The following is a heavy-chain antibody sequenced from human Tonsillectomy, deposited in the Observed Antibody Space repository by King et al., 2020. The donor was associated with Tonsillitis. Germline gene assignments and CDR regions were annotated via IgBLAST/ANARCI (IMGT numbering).Heavy chain of an antibody. V-gene: IGHV3-30-3*01. CDR2: ISYDGSNK. D-gene: IGHD2-15*01. J-gene: IGHJ4*02. CDR3: ARASSKYCSGGSCYSSPFYY. CDR1: RFTFSSYA. Sequence: QLVQSGGGVVQPGRSLRLSCAASRFTFSSYAMHWVRQAPGKGQEWVTLISYDGSNKYYADSVKGRFTISRDNSKNTLYLQMNSLRAEDTAVYYCARASSKYCSGGSCYSSPFYYWGQGTLVTVSS.